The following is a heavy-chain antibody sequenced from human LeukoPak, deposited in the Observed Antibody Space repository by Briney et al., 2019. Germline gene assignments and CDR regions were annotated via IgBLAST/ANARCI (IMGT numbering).Heavy chain of an antibody. D-gene: IGHD5-12*01. CDR1: GFPVRSNY. CDR2: IYSGGST. V-gene: IGHV3-53*01. CDR3: ASNSGYHLDYYYMDV. Sequence: GGSLRLSCAASGFPVRSNYMSWAREAPGKALECVSVIYSGGSTYYADSVKGRFTISRDNSKNPLYLQMNSLRAEDTAVYFCASNSGYHLDYYYMDVWGKGTTVTVSS. J-gene: IGHJ6*03.